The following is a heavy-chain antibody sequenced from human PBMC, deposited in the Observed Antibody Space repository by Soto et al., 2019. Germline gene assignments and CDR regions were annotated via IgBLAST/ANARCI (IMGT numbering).Heavy chain of an antibody. CDR1: GYTLTELS. CDR2: FDPEDGET. CDR3: ATSTDIVVVPAAPPPYYYYGMDV. Sequence: APVKVSCKVSGYTLTELSMHWVRQAPGKGLEWMGGFDPEDGETIYAQKSQGRVTMTEDTSTDTAYMELSSLRSEDTAVYYCATSTDIVVVPAAPPPYYYYGMDVWGQGTTVTVS. D-gene: IGHD2-2*01. J-gene: IGHJ6*02. V-gene: IGHV1-24*01.